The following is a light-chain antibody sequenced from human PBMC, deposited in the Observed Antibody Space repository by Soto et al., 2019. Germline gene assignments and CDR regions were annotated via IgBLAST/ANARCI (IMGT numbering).Light chain of an antibody. J-gene: IGLJ1*01. Sequence: QSALTQPASVSGSPGQSITISCTGTSSDVGSYNYVSWYQLHPGKAPKLMIYEVSNRPSGVSNRFSGSKSGDTASLTISGLQAEDEADYYCSSYTPRTTLYVFGNGTKVTVL. CDR3: SSYTPRTTLYV. CDR2: EVS. CDR1: SSDVGSYNY. V-gene: IGLV2-14*01.